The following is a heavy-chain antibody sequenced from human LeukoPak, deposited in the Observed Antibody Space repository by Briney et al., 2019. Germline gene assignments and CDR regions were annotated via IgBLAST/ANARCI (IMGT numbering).Heavy chain of an antibody. Sequence: TGGSLRLSCTASGFIFSDYSMTWVRQAPGKGLEWVSTIRKNGGDTYYADSVKGRFTISRDNSKNTVFLEMNSLRAEDTAVYYCSKGGYATYFGLWGQGILVTVSS. CDR2: IRKNGGDT. V-gene: IGHV3-23*01. D-gene: IGHD2-15*01. CDR3: SKGGYATYFGL. CDR1: GFIFSDYS. J-gene: IGHJ5*02.